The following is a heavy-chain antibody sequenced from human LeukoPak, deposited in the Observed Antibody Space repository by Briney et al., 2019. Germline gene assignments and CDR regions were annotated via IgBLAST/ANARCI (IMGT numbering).Heavy chain of an antibody. V-gene: IGHV3-21*01. CDR2: ISSSSSYI. CDR1: GGSISGYY. D-gene: IGHD3-22*01. J-gene: IGHJ4*02. CDR3: ARDSDYYDSSGYYFFDY. Sequence: ETLSLTCTVSGGSISGYYWSWVRQAPGKGLEWVSSISSSSSYIYYADSVKGRFTISRDNAKNSLYLQMNSLRAEDTAVYYCARDSDYYDSSGYYFFDYWGQGTLVTVSS.